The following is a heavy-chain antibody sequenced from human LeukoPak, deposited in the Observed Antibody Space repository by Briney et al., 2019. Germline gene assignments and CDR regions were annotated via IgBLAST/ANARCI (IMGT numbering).Heavy chain of an antibody. V-gene: IGHV4-59*11. J-gene: IGHJ4*02. CDR3: ARGDNDFWSGYGPSWDY. Sequence: NPSETLSLTCNVSGGSITSHSWNWIRQPPGKGLEWIGYIYYSGSTNYNPSLKSRVTISVDTSKNQFSLKLSSVTAADTAVYYCARGDNDFWSGYGPSWDYWGQGTLVTVSS. D-gene: IGHD3-3*01. CDR2: IYYSGST. CDR1: GGSITSHS.